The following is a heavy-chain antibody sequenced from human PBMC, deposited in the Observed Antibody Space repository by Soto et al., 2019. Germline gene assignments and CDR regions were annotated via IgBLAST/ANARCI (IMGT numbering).Heavy chain of an antibody. CDR1: GFTFSSYA. CDR2: ITGSGGHT. D-gene: IGHD2-2*01. V-gene: IGHV3-23*01. CDR3: AKEEYCTTASCPRTPARNHY. Sequence: GGSLRLSCAASGFTFSSYAMSWVRQAPGKGLEWVSSITGSGGHTYYADSVKGRFTISRDNSKNTLYLQMISLRAEDTAVYYCAKEEYCTTASCPRTPARNHYWGQGTLVTVSS. J-gene: IGHJ4*02.